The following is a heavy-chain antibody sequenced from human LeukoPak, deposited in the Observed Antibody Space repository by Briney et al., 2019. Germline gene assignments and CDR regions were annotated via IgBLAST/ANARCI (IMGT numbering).Heavy chain of an antibody. CDR3: ARGGYDFWSGYPFDY. D-gene: IGHD3-3*01. CDR1: GGSFSGYY. CDR2: INHSGST. J-gene: IGHJ4*02. Sequence: SETLSLTCAAYGGSFSGYYWSWIRQPPGKGLEWIGEINHSGSTNYNPSLKSRVTISVDTSKNQFSLKLSSVTAADTAVYYCARGGYDFWSGYPFDYWGQGTLVTVSS. V-gene: IGHV4-34*01.